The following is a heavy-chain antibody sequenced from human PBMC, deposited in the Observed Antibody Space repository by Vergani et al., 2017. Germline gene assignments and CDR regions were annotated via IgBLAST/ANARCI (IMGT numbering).Heavy chain of an antibody. Sequence: QVQLEESGPGLVKPSETLSLTCTVSGGSFNTYYWSWIRQSPGRDLEWIGYIYSTGSTNYNPSLNSRVTMSVDTSKNQFSLKLRSVTAADTAVYFCARVMYRDEASTGYRLEGMDIWGQGTLVTVSS. D-gene: IGHD3-9*01. CDR3: ARVMYRDEASTGYRLEGMDI. V-gene: IGHV4-59*13. CDR2: IYSTGST. J-gene: IGHJ1*01. CDR1: GGSFNTYY.